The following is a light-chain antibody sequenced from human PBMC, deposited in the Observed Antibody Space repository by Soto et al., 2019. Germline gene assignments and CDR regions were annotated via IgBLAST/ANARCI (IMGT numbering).Light chain of an antibody. CDR2: GAS. V-gene: IGKV3-20*01. Sequence: EIVLTQSPGTLSLSPGERATLSCRASQSVSSIYLAWYQQKPSQAPRLLIYGASSRPTGIPDRFSGSGSGTDFTLTISRLEPEDFAVYYCQQYGSSALTFGGGTKVEIK. CDR1: QSVSSIY. CDR3: QQYGSSALT. J-gene: IGKJ4*01.